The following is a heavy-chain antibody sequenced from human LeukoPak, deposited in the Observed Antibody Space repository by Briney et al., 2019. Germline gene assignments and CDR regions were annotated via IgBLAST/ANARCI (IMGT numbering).Heavy chain of an antibody. D-gene: IGHD3-22*01. CDR2: ISAYNGNT. CDR3: ARALLGYYYDSSGYYLPSPFDY. V-gene: IGHV1-18*01. CDR1: GYTFTSYG. Sequence: ASVKVSCKASGYTFTSYGISWVRQAPGQGLEWMGWISAYNGNTNYAQKLQGRVTMTTDTSTSTAYMELRSLRSDDTAVYYCARALLGYYYDSSGYYLPSPFDYWGQGTLVTVSS. J-gene: IGHJ4*02.